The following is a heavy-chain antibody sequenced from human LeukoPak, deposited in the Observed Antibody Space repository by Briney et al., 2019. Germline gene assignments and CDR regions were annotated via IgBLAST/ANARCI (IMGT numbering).Heavy chain of an antibody. CDR1: GFTFNTYG. V-gene: IGHV3-33*01. CDR3: ARETLAVAGTWWFDP. D-gene: IGHD6-19*01. Sequence: GGSLRLSCAASGFTFNTYGMHWVRQAPGKGLEWVAVISYDGSTKYYGDSVKGRFTISRDNSKNTLYLQMDSLRAEDTAVYYCARETLAVAGTWWFDPWGQGTLVTVSS. J-gene: IGHJ5*02. CDR2: ISYDGSTK.